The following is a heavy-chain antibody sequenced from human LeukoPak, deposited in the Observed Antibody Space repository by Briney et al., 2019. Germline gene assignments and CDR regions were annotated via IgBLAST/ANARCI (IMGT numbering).Heavy chain of an antibody. CDR3: ARPRGAAAGTFGFDP. J-gene: IGHJ5*02. Sequence: PGGSLRLSCAASGFTFSSHGMHWVRQAPGKGLQWVALISYDGSNKYYADSVKGRFTISRDNSKNTLYLQMNSLRAEDTAVYYCARPRGAAAGTFGFDPWGQGTLVTVSS. CDR1: GFTFSSHG. D-gene: IGHD6-13*01. CDR2: ISYDGSNK. V-gene: IGHV3-30*03.